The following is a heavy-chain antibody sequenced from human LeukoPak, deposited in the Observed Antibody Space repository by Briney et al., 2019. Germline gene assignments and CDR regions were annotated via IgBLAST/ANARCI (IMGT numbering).Heavy chain of an antibody. CDR1: GVSTTNGIYY. D-gene: IGHD6-19*01. Sequence: SETLSLTCTASGVSTTNGIYYWAWIRQPPGKGLEWIVSVHNVGSTYYNLSLRSRVTMSIDTSKNQFSLRLNSATAADTAVYYCARHAEYNSGWHFYLDHWGQGILVTVSS. CDR2: VHNVGST. CDR3: ARHAEYNSGWHFYLDH. V-gene: IGHV4-39*01. J-gene: IGHJ4*02.